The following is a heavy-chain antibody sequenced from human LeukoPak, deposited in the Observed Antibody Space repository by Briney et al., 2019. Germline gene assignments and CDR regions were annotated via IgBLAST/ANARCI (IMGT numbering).Heavy chain of an antibody. V-gene: IGHV4-38-2*02. D-gene: IGHD1-7*01. CDR1: GYSITSGYY. CDR2: IYHSGGT. CDR3: ARYNWNSNWFAP. J-gene: IGHJ5*02. Sequence: SETLSLTCTVSGYSITSGYYWGWIRQPPGKGLEWIGNIYHSGGTFYNPSLKSRVTISVDTSKNQFSLKLSSVTAADTAVYCCARYNWNSNWFAPWGQGTLVIVSS.